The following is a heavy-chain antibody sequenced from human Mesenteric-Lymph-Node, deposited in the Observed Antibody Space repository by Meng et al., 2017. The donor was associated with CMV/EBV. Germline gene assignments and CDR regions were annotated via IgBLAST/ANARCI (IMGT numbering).Heavy chain of an antibody. CDR1: GFTFSSYW. D-gene: IGHD6-13*01. CDR2: IKQDGSEK. V-gene: IGHV3-7*03. Sequence: GESLKISCAASGFTFSSYWMSWVRQAPGKGLEWVANIKQDGSEKYYVDSVKGRFTISRDNSKNTVYLQMNSLRAEDTAVYYCAKDYPNHSSSWYYFDYWGRGTLVTVSS. CDR3: AKDYPNHSSSWYYFDY. J-gene: IGHJ4*02.